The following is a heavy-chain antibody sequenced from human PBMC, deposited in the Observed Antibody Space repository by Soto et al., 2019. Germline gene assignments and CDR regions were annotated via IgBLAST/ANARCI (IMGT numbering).Heavy chain of an antibody. CDR3: ARDRGIAVAGRSPRFDY. D-gene: IGHD6-19*01. Sequence: ASVKVSCKASGYTFTSYAMHWVRQTPGQRLEWMGWINAGNGNTKYSQKFQGRVTITRDTSASTAYMELSSLRSEDTAVYYCARDRGIAVAGRSPRFDYWGQGTLVTVSS. V-gene: IGHV1-3*01. CDR1: GYTFTSYA. CDR2: INAGNGNT. J-gene: IGHJ4*02.